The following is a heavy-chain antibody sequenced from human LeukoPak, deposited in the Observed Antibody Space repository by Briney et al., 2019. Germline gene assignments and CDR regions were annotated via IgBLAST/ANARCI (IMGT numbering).Heavy chain of an antibody. CDR2: ISSSGRTP. V-gene: IGHV3-48*03. Sequence: PGGSLRLSCTASGFSFSSYEMNWLRQAPGKGLEWVSYISSSGRTPYYADSVKGRFTISRDNAKNSLYLQMNSLRAEDTAVYYCARRSGYYHYFDYWGQGTLVTVSS. D-gene: IGHD3-3*01. CDR3: ARRSGYYHYFDY. CDR1: GFSFSSYE. J-gene: IGHJ4*02.